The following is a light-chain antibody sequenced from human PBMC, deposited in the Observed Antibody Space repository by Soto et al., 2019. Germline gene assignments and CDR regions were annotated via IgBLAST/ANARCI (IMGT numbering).Light chain of an antibody. V-gene: IGLV2-8*01. CDR3: ASYAGRDTYV. CDR1: SSDVGGYNF. Sequence: QSALTQPTSASGSPGQSVTISCTGTSSDVGGYNFVSWFQQYPVKAPKLIIFEVTKRPSEVPDRCSGSKSGNTASLTVSGLRTEDEAYYYCASYAGRDTYVFGTGTKLTVL. CDR2: EVT. J-gene: IGLJ1*01.